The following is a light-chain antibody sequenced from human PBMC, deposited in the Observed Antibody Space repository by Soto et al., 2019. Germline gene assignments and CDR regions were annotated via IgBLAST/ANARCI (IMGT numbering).Light chain of an antibody. CDR3: QQYNDWPLT. J-gene: IGKJ1*01. CDR1: QSVTYN. V-gene: IGKV3-15*01. Sequence: EIVMTQSPATLSVSPGERATLSCRASQSVTYNLAWYQQKPGQAPRLLVYGASTRATGIPARFSGSGSGTEFTLTISSLQSDDFATYYCQQYNDWPLTFGQGTKVDIK. CDR2: GAS.